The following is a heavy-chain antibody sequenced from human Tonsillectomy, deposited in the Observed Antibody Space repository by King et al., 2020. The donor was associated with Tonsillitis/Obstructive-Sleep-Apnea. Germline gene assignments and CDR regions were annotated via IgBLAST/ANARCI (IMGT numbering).Heavy chain of an antibody. CDR1: GYSFTNYW. CDR3: ARRYFDGHYYYYMDV. Sequence: QLVQSGAEVKKPGESLRLSCKGSGYSFTNYWIDWVRQMPGKGLEWMGTIDPSDSYTNYSPSFQGHVTISADKSISTAYVQWSSLKASDTAMYYCARRYFDGHYYYYMDVWGKGTTLTVSS. J-gene: IGHJ6*03. D-gene: IGHD3-9*01. V-gene: IGHV5-10-1*01. CDR2: IDPSDSYT.